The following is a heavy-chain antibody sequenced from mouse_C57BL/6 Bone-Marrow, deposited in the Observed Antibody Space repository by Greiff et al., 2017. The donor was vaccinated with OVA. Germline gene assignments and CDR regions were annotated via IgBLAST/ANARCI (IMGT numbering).Heavy chain of an antibody. CDR2: INPYNGGT. J-gene: IGHJ2*01. V-gene: IGHV1-19*01. CDR3: ARFYYGSSLDY. CDR1: GYTFTDYY. Sequence: EVQLQQSGPVLVKPGASVKMSCKASGYTFTDYYMNWVKQSHGKSLEWIGVINPYNGGTSYNQKFKGKATLTVDKSSSTAYMELNSLTSEDSAVYYCARFYYGSSLDYWSQGTTLTVSS. D-gene: IGHD1-1*01.